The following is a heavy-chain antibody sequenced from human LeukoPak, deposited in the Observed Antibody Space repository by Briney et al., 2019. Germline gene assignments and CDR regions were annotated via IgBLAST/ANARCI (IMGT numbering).Heavy chain of an antibody. D-gene: IGHD6-19*01. V-gene: IGHV1-18*01. CDR1: GYTFTSYG. CDR3: ARVDSSGWKGDYYFYYMDG. J-gene: IGHJ6*03. CDR2: ISAYNGNT. Sequence: ASVKVSCKASGYTFTSYGISWVRQAPGQGLEWMGWISAYNGNTNYAQKLQGRVTMTTDTSTSTAYMELRSLRSDDTAVYYCARVDSSGWKGDYYFYYMDGWGKGTTVTVCS.